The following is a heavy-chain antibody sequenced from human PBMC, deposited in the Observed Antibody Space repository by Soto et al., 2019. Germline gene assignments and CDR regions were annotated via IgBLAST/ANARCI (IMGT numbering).Heavy chain of an antibody. CDR3: ARLNGYCVSSNCHGCYGMDV. D-gene: IGHD2-2*03. CDR1: GGSVSSNSYS. V-gene: IGHV4-39*01. Sequence: SETLSLTCTVSGGSVSSNSYSWGWIRQSPWRGLEWIGTIYSSENTYYNPSLLSRVTISVDTSKNEFSLRLSSVTAADTAVYYCARLNGYCVSSNCHGCYGMDVRGQGTTVTVSS. CDR2: IYSSENT. J-gene: IGHJ6*02.